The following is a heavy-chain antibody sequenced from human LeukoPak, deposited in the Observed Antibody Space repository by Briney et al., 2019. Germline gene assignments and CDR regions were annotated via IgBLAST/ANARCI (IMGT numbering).Heavy chain of an antibody. CDR1: GFTFRSYA. CDR3: ARNPVAGYYFDY. J-gene: IGHJ4*02. Sequence: GSLRLSCAASGFTFRSYAMHWVRQAPGKGLEWVAIISHDGSNKYYADSVRGRFTISRDNSKNTLYLEMNSLRVEETAVYYCARNPVAGYYFDYWGQGTLVTVSS. CDR2: ISHDGSNK. D-gene: IGHD6-19*01. V-gene: IGHV3-30-3*01.